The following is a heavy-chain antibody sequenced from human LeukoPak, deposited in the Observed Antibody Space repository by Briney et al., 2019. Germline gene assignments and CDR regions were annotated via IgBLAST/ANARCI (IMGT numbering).Heavy chain of an antibody. Sequence: SVKVSCKTSGGTFSNHAISWVRQAPGQGLEWMGGFIPVFGRAIYAQKSQGRVTITTDESASTAYMELSALTSDDTAVYYCARGRRDPGAGAGVDYYYFYMDVWGKGTTVTVSS. D-gene: IGHD6-19*01. V-gene: IGHV1-69*05. CDR3: ARGRRDPGAGAGVDYYYFYMDV. J-gene: IGHJ6*03. CDR2: FIPVFGRA. CDR1: GGTFSNHA.